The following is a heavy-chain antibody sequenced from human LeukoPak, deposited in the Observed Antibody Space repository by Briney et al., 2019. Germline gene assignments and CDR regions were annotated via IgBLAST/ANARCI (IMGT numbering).Heavy chain of an antibody. Sequence: SQTLSLTCAISGDSVSSNSAAWNWIRQPPSRGLEWLGRTYYRSKWYIYYAVSMKSRIIINPDTTKNQFSLRVNSVTADDTAVYYCATSYSGRIDYWGQGTLVTVSS. V-gene: IGHV6-1*01. J-gene: IGHJ4*02. D-gene: IGHD6-25*01. CDR2: TYYRSKWYI. CDR1: GDSVSSNSAA. CDR3: ATSYSGRIDY.